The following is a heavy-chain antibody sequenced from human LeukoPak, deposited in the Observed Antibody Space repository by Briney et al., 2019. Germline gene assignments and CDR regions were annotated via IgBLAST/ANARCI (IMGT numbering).Heavy chain of an antibody. J-gene: IGHJ4*02. CDR1: GGSISSYY. Sequence: SETLSLTCTVSGGSISSYYWSWIRQPPGKGLEWIGYIYYSGSTNYNPSLKSRVTISVDTSKNQFSLKLSSVTAADTAVYYCARAFWSGYYVQWGQGTLVTVSS. CDR2: IYYSGST. CDR3: ARAFWSGYYVQ. D-gene: IGHD3-3*01. V-gene: IGHV4-59*01.